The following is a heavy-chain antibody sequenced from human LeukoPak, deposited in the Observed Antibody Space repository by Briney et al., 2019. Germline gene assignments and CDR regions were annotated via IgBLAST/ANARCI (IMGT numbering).Heavy chain of an antibody. Sequence: GGSLRLSCAASGFTFSSYSMNWVRQAPGKGLEWVSSISSSSSYIYYADSVKGRFTISRDNAKNSLYLQMNSLRAEDTAVYYCARDSSSWYPQFDYGGRGTLVTVPS. J-gene: IGHJ4*02. V-gene: IGHV3-21*01. D-gene: IGHD6-13*01. CDR3: ARDSSSWYPQFDY. CDR1: GFTFSSYS. CDR2: ISSSSSYI.